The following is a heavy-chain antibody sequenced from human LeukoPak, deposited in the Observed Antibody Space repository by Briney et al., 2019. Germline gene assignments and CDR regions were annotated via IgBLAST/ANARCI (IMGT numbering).Heavy chain of an antibody. V-gene: IGHV4-34*01. D-gene: IGHD3-22*01. J-gene: IGHJ4*02. CDR2: INHSGST. CDR3: ARVGATAKKNTDRITMIVVSPPVDY. Sequence: SETLSLTCGVYGGSFSNYYWSWIRQPPGKGLEWIGEINHSGSTNYNPSLKSRVTISVDTSKNQFSLKLSSVTAADTAVYYCARVGATAKKNTDRITMIVVSPPVDYWGQGTLVTVSS. CDR1: GGSFSNYY.